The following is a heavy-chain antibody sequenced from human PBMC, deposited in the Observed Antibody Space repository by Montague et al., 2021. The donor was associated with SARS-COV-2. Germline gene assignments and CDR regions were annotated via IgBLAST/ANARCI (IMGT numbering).Heavy chain of an antibody. CDR3: ARLGDGVVPSPILGVGPYYSYYYMDV. Sequence: LRLSCAASGFTFSSYWMHWVRQPPGKGLEWIGEIHHGGSTNYNPSLKSRVTISADTSKNQFSLKLTSMAAADTAVYYCARLGDGVVPSPILGVGPYYSYYYMDVWGKGTTVTVSS. CDR2: IHHGGST. CDR1: GFTFSSYW. V-gene: IGHV4-34*01. J-gene: IGHJ6*03. D-gene: IGHD3-10*01.